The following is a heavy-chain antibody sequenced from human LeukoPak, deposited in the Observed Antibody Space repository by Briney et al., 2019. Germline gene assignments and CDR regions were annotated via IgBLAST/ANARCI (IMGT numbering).Heavy chain of an antibody. V-gene: IGHV4-59*12. Sequence: SEALSLTCTVSGASISSYYWSWIRQPPGKGLEWIAYIYYSGTTNYNPSLKSRVTVSLDTSKSQLSLKLSSVTAADTAVYYCARGVGRVPYFDYWGQGTLVTVSS. CDR2: IYYSGTT. D-gene: IGHD3-10*01. CDR3: ARGVGRVPYFDY. J-gene: IGHJ4*02. CDR1: GASISSYY.